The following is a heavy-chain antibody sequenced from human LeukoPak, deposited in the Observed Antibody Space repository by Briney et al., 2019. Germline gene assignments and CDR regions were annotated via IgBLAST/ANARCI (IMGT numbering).Heavy chain of an antibody. Sequence: PSETLSLTCTVSGGSISSYYWSWIRQPAGKGLEWIGRIYTSGSTNYNPSLKSRVTMSLDTSKNQFSLKLSSVTAADTAVYYCARMVARYYDSSGYLDYWGQGTLVTVSS. J-gene: IGHJ4*02. V-gene: IGHV4-4*07. CDR1: GGSISSYY. CDR3: ARMVARYYDSSGYLDY. D-gene: IGHD3-22*01. CDR2: IYTSGST.